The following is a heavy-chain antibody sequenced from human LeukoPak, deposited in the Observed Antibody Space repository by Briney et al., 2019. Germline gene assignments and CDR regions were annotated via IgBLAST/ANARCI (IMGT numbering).Heavy chain of an antibody. D-gene: IGHD4-17*01. V-gene: IGHV3-33*08. J-gene: IGHJ5*02. Sequence: GGSLRLSCAASGFTVSSNYMNWVRQAPGKGLEWVAVIWYDGSNKYYADSVKGRFTISRDNSKNTLYLQMNSLRAEDTAVYYCAGGSYGDYGGWFDPWGQGTLVTVSS. CDR2: IWYDGSNK. CDR3: AGGSYGDYGGWFDP. CDR1: GFTVSSNY.